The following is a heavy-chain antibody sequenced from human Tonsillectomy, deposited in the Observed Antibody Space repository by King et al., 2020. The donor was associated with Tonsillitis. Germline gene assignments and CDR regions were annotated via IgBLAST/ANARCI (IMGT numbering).Heavy chain of an antibody. J-gene: IGHJ4*02. V-gene: IGHV1-18*01. CDR2: ISAYNGNT. D-gene: IGHD4-11*01. CDR3: ARDDYMTTVTTFDY. CDR1: GYTFTRYG. Sequence: QLVQSGAEVKKPGASVKVSCKASGYTFTRYGISWVRQAPGQGLEWMGWISAYNGNTNYAQKLQDRITMTTDTSTSTAYMELWSRRSDDTAVYYCARDDYMTTVTTFDYWGQGTLVTVSS.